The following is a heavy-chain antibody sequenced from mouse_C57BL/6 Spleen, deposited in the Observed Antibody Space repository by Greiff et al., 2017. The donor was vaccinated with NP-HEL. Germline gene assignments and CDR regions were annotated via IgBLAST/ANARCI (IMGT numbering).Heavy chain of an antibody. CDR2: FYPGSGSI. J-gene: IGHJ4*01. CDR3: ARHEEGYYYGSSYGAMDY. D-gene: IGHD1-1*01. Sequence: QVHVKQSGAELVKPGASVKLSCKASGYTFTEYTIHWVKQRSGQGLEWIGWFYPGSGSIKYNEKFKDKATLTADKSSSTVYMELSRLTSEDSAVYFCARHEEGYYYGSSYGAMDYWGQGTSVTVSS. CDR1: GYTFTEYT. V-gene: IGHV1-62-2*01.